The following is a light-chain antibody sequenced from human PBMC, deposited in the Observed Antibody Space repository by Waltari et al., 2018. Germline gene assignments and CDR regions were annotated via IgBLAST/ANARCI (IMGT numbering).Light chain of an antibody. CDR3: QKYESLPAT. V-gene: IGKV3-20*01. CDR1: QSISKY. Sequence: EIVLTQSPGTLSLSPGERATLSCRASQSISKYLVWYQQKPGQAPRLLIFHASTRATGIPDRFSGSGSGTDFSLIISRLEPEDFVVYYCQKYESLPATFGQGTKVEIK. CDR2: HAS. J-gene: IGKJ1*01.